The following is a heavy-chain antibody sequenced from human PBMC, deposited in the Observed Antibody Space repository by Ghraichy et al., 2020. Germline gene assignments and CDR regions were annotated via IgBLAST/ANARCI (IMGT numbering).Heavy chain of an antibody. CDR1: GFTFSSYS. CDR2: ISSSSYI. D-gene: IGHD3-3*01. Sequence: GGSLRLSCAASGFTFSSYSMNWVRQAPGKGLEWVSSISSSSYIYYADSVKGRFTISRDNAKNSLYLQMNSLRAEDTAVYYCARSRGTRRFLEWATFDYWGQGTLVTVSS. CDR3: ARSRGTRRFLEWATFDY. J-gene: IGHJ4*02. V-gene: IGHV3-21*01.